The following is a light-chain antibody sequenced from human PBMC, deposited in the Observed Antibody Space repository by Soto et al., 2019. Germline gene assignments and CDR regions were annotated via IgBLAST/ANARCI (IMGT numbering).Light chain of an antibody. CDR1: NIGSKS. V-gene: IGLV3-21*02. CDR3: NSYTSSRTLV. CDR2: DDS. J-gene: IGLJ3*02. Sequence: SYELTQPPSVSVAPGQTARVTCGGNNIGSKSVHWYQQRPGQAPVLVVFDDSDRPSGIPERFSGSNSGTTATLTISGLQAEDEADYYCNSYTSSRTLVFGGGTKLTVL.